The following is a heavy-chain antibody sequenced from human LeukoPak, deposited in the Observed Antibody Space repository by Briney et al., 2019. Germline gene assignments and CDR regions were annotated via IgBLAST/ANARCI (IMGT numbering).Heavy chain of an antibody. J-gene: IGHJ4*02. CDR3: ARLKRGYYDYVWGSYRNYFDY. V-gene: IGHV3-21*01. D-gene: IGHD3-16*02. CDR1: GFTFSSYS. CDR2: ISSSSTYI. Sequence: PGGSLRLSCAASGFTFSSYSMNWVRQAPGKGLEWVSSISSSSTYIYYVDSVKGRFTISRDNAKNSLYLQMNSLRVEDTAVYYCARLKRGYYDYVWGSYRNYFDYWGQGTLVTVSS.